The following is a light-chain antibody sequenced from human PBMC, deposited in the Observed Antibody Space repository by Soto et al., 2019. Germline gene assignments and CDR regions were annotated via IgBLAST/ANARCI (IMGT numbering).Light chain of an antibody. V-gene: IGKV3-15*01. CDR3: QQYNNWPLP. CDR2: VAS. J-gene: IGKJ4*01. Sequence: EIVMTQSPVTLSVSPGERATLSCRASHGVSSYLAWYQQMPGQAPTLLIYVASSRATGIPARFSGSACGTEFTLTISSLQSEDFAIYDCQQYNNWPLPFGGGTKVDI. CDR1: HGVSSY.